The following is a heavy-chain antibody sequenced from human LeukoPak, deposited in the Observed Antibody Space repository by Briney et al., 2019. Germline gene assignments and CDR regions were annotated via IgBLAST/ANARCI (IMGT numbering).Heavy chain of an antibody. V-gene: IGHV4-34*01. Sequence: SETLSLTCAVYGGSFSGYYWSWIRQPPGKGLEWIGEINHSGSTNYNPSLKSRVTISVDTSKNQFSLKLSSVTVADTAVYYCATQPRERISMVRGVLPPYYYYGMDVWGQGTTVTVSS. J-gene: IGHJ6*02. D-gene: IGHD3-10*01. CDR2: INHSGST. CDR3: ATQPRERISMVRGVLPPYYYYGMDV. CDR1: GGSFSGYY.